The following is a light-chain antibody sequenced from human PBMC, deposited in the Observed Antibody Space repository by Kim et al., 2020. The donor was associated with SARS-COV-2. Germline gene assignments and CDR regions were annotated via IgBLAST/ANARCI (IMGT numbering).Light chain of an antibody. V-gene: IGLV3-19*01. CDR1: SLRNYS. CDR3: NSRDSSGNYLV. Sequence: ALGQTVRITCHGDSLRNYSASWYQQRPGQAPVLVMYHKTTRPSGIPERFSGSSSGNTASLTITGAQAEDEADYYCNSRDSSGNYLVFGGGTKLTVL. CDR2: HKT. J-gene: IGLJ3*02.